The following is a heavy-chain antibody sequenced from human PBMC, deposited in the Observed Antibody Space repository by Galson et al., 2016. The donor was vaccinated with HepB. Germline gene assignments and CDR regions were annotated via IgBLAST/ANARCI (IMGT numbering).Heavy chain of an antibody. Sequence: SLRLSCAASGFTFSSYAMSWVRQAPGKGLEWVSAISVVDDDTYYADSVKGRFTISRDNSRTTLYLQMNSLRAEDTVLYYCAKDIQQWLVRGNDAFDIWGQGTMVTVSS. CDR2: ISVVDDDT. V-gene: IGHV3-23*01. J-gene: IGHJ3*02. CDR3: AKDIQQWLVRGNDAFDI. CDR1: GFTFSSYA. D-gene: IGHD6-19*01.